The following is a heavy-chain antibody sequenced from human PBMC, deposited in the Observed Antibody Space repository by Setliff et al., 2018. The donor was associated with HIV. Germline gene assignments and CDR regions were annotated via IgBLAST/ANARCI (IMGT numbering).Heavy chain of an antibody. V-gene: IGHV4-38-2*02. CDR2: IYHSGST. D-gene: IGHD6-19*01. CDR3: ARRRSSGWYHYFDY. J-gene: IGHJ4*02. CDR1: GDSISSGYY. Sequence: SETLSLTCTVSGDSISSGYYWGWIRQPPGKGLEWIGSIYHSGSTYYNPSLKSRVTISVDTSKNQFSLKLSSVTAADTAVYYCARRRSSGWYHYFDYWGQGTLVTVSS.